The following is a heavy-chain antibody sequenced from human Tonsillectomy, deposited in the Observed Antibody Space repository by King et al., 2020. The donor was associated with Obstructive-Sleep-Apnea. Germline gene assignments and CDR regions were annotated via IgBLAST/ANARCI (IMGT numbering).Heavy chain of an antibody. D-gene: IGHD1-26*01. CDR3: ARQLGATSDFDY. Sequence: QLVQSGAEVKKPGESLKISCKGSGYSFTEYWIGWVRQMPGKGLEWMGIIYPGDSDTRYSPSFRGQVTMPVDKSISTAYLQWSSLEASDTAMYYCARQLGATSDFDYWGRGTLVTVSS. CDR2: IYPGDSDT. CDR1: GYSFTEYW. V-gene: IGHV5-51*01. J-gene: IGHJ4*02.